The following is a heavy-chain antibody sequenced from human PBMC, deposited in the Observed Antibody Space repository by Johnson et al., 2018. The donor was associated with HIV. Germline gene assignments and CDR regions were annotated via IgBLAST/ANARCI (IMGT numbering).Heavy chain of an antibody. CDR3: AKDINHYRNAFDI. J-gene: IGHJ3*02. CDR1: EFTFDDYG. Sequence: VQLVESGGGVVRPGGSLRLSCAAFEFTFDDYGMSWVRQGPGKGLEWVSSISGTGGSTYYADSVKGRFTISRDNARKSLYLQMNSLRAEDTALYYCAKDINHYRNAFDIWGQGTMVNVSS. D-gene: IGHD1-14*01. CDR2: ISGTGGST. V-gene: IGHV3-20*04.